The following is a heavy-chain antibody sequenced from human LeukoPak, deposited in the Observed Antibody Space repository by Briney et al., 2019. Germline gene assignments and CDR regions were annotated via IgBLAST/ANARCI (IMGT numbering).Heavy chain of an antibody. V-gene: IGHV3-30*02. CDR1: GFPFSNYG. CDR3: AKDRYSSNWFALDH. J-gene: IGHJ4*02. Sequence: GGSLRLSCAASGFPFSNYGMHWVRQAPGKGLEWVAFMRSDGSGKYYADSVKGRFTISRDNPKNTLFLQMNSLRPEDTAVYYCAKDRYSSNWFALDHWGQGVLVIVSS. D-gene: IGHD6-13*01. CDR2: MRSDGSGK.